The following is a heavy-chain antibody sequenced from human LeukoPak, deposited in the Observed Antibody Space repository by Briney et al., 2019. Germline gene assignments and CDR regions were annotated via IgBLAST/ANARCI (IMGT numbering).Heavy chain of an antibody. J-gene: IGHJ6*03. D-gene: IGHD6-6*01. CDR2: IYYSGST. Sequence: SETLSLTCTVSGGSISSYYWSWIRQPPGKGLEWIGYIYYSGSTNYNPSLKSRVTISVDTSKNQFSLKLSSVTAADTAVYYCAGEDWQLDYYYYMVVWGKGTTVTVSS. CDR1: GGSISSYY. V-gene: IGHV4-59*12. CDR3: AGEDWQLDYYYYMVV.